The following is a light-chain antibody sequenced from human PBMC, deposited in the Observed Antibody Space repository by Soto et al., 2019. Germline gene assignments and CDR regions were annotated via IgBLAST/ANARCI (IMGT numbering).Light chain of an antibody. Sequence: QSALTQPASVSGSPRQSITISCIGTSSDIGAYNYVSWYQQHPGKAPKLMIYDVSYRPSGVSDRFSGSKSDNTASLTIFGLQAEDEADYYCSSYTSSSTWVFGGGTQLTVL. CDR1: SSDIGAYNY. J-gene: IGLJ3*02. V-gene: IGLV2-14*03. CDR2: DVS. CDR3: SSYTSSSTWV.